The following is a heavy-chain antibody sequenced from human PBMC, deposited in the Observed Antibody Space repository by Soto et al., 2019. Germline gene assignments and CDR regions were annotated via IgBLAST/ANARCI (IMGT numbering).Heavy chain of an antibody. V-gene: IGHV1-69*13. CDR3: ARSSIDNYDSSAASWFDP. Sequence: ASVKVSCKASGGTFSSYAISWVRQAPGQGLEWMGGIIPIFGTANYAPKFQGRVTITADESTSTAYMELSSLRSEDTAVYYCARSSIDNYDSSAASWFDPWGQGTLVTVSS. CDR2: IIPIFGTA. CDR1: GGTFSSYA. D-gene: IGHD3-22*01. J-gene: IGHJ5*02.